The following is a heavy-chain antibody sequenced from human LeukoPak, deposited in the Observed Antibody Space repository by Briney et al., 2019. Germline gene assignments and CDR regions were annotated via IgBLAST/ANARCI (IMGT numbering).Heavy chain of an antibody. CDR2: INQDGSGK. CDR3: ARVVGAGYFDL. V-gene: IGHV3-7*01. D-gene: IGHD1-26*01. J-gene: IGHJ2*01. Sequence: GGSLRLSCAASGFTFSSYSMTWVRQAPGKGLEWVANINQDGSGKYYVDSVKGRFTISRDNAKNSLYLQMNSLRAEDTAVYYCARVVGAGYFDLWGRGTLVTVSS. CDR1: GFTFSSYS.